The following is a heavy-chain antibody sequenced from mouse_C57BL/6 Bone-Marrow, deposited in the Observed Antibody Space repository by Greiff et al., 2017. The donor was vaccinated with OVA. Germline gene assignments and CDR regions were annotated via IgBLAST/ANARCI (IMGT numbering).Heavy chain of an antibody. V-gene: IGHV1-80*01. CDR1: GYAFSSYW. CDR3: ARSWTAQATAWFAY. D-gene: IGHD3-2*02. CDR2: IYPGDGDT. Sequence: QVQLQQSGAELVKPGASVKISCKASGYAFSSYWMNWVKQRPGKGLEWIGQIYPGDGDTNYNGKFKGKATLTADKSSSTAYMQRSSLTSEDSAVYFGARSWTAQATAWFAYWGQGTLVTVSA. J-gene: IGHJ3*01.